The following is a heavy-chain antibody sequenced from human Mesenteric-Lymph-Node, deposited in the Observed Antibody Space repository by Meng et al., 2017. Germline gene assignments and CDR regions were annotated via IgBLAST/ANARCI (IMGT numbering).Heavy chain of an antibody. CDR2: IKQDGSEK. J-gene: IGHJ4*02. V-gene: IGHV3-7*01. D-gene: IGHD3-22*01. CDR3: ARVDDNSALDY. CDR1: GFTFSSYW. Sequence: GESLKISCAASGFTFSSYWMSWVRQAPGKGLEWVANIKQDGSEKYYVDSVKGRFTISRDNAKNSLYLQMNSLRVEDTGVYYCARVDDNSALDYWGQGTLVTVSS.